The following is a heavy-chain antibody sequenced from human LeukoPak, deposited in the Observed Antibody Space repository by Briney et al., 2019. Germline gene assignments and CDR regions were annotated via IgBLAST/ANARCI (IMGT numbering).Heavy chain of an antibody. CDR2: ISGSGGSA. V-gene: IGHV3-23*01. D-gene: IGHD3-22*01. Sequence: GGSLRLSCAASGFTFTSYAMRWVRQAPGKGLEWVSVISGSGGSAYYADSVKGRSTISRDNSKNTLYLQMNSLRAEDTAVYYCARVGDYYDSSGPVPYWGQGTLVTVSS. CDR1: GFTFTSYA. CDR3: ARVGDYYDSSGPVPY. J-gene: IGHJ4*02.